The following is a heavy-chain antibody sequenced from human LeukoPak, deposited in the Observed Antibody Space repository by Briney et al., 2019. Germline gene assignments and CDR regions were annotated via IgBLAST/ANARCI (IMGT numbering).Heavy chain of an antibody. CDR3: AKINNNDDY. D-gene: IGHD1/OR15-1a*01. CDR1: GFTFTTFG. V-gene: IGHV3-30*18. J-gene: IGHJ4*02. CDR2: ISPHGDIE. Sequence: PGRSLRLSCAASGFTFTTFGIHWVRHAPGKGLEWVAAISPHGDIEYYTDSVKGRFTISRDNSKNMIYLQMNSLRGEDSAVYYCAKINNNDDYWGQGNLVTVSS.